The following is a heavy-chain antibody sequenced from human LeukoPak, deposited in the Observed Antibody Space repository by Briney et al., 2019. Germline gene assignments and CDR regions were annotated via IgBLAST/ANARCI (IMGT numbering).Heavy chain of an antibody. CDR1: GFTFSIYA. V-gene: IGHV3-23*01. CDR2: ISGSGGST. CDR3: ARGPLYDFWSGYYSPFDY. D-gene: IGHD3-3*01. J-gene: IGHJ4*02. Sequence: GGSLRLSCAASGFTFSIYAMSWVRQAPGKGLEWVSAISGSGGSTYYADSVKGRFTISRDNSKNTLYLQMNSLRAEDTAVYYCARGPLYDFWSGYYSPFDYWGQGTLVTVSS.